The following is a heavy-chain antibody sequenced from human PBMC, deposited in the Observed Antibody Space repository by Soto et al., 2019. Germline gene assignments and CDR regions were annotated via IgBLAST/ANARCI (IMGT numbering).Heavy chain of an antibody. V-gene: IGHV1-69*04. Sequence: GTSVKVSCKASGYTFINYGLSWLRQAPGQGLEWMGRIIPILGIANYAQKFQGRVTITADKSTSTAYMELSSLRSEDTAVYYCARVGEDGMDVWGQGTTVTVSS. CDR3: ARVGEDGMDV. D-gene: IGHD3-10*01. CDR2: IIPILGIA. J-gene: IGHJ6*02. CDR1: GYTFINYG.